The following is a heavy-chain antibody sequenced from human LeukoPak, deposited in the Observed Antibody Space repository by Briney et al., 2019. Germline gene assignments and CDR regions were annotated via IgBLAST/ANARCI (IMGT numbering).Heavy chain of an antibody. CDR3: ARDLVYYGSGSYYPLDY. Sequence: ASVKVSCKASGYTFTSYAMHWVRQAPGQRLEWMGWINAGNGNTKYSQKFQGRVTITRDTSASTAYMELSSLRSEDTAVYYCARDLVYYGSGSYYPLDYWGRGTLVTVSS. J-gene: IGHJ4*02. CDR2: INAGNGNT. D-gene: IGHD3-10*01. V-gene: IGHV1-3*01. CDR1: GYTFTSYA.